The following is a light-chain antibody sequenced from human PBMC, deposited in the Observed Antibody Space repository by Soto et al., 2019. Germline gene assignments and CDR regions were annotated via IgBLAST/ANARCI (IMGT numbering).Light chain of an antibody. CDR1: SSDVGGYNY. CDR3: NSYTSSSTFVV. CDR2: DVS. J-gene: IGLJ2*01. V-gene: IGLV2-14*01. Sequence: QSVLTQPASVSGSPGQSITISCTGNSSDVGGYNYVSWYQQHPGKAPKLMIYDVSNRPSGVSNRFSGSKSGNTASLTISGLQAEDEADYYCNSYTSSSTFVVFGGGTKVTVL.